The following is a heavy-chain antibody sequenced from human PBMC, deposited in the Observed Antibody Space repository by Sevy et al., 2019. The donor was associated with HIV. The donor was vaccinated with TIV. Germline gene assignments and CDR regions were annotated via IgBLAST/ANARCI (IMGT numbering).Heavy chain of an antibody. Sequence: ASVKVSCKASGGTFSSYAISWVRQAPGQGLEWMGRIIPIFGTANYAQKFQGRVTITADESTSTAYMELSSLRSEDTAVYYCASMRQQLLYYYYMDVWGKGTTVTVSS. V-gene: IGHV1-69*13. D-gene: IGHD6-13*01. CDR2: IIPIFGTA. CDR1: GGTFSSYA. J-gene: IGHJ6*03. CDR3: ASMRQQLLYYYYMDV.